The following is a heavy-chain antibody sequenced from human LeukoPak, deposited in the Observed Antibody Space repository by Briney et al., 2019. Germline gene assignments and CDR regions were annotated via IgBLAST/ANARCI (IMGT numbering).Heavy chain of an antibody. D-gene: IGHD4-11*01. CDR1: GYTFTSYY. Sequence: ASVKVSCKASGYTFTSYYMHWVRQAPGQGLEWMGIINPSGGSTSYAQKFQGGVTMTRDMSTSTVYMELSSLRSEDTAVYYCAREGSSNSFDYWGQGTLVTASS. CDR2: INPSGGST. J-gene: IGHJ4*02. V-gene: IGHV1-46*01. CDR3: AREGSSNSFDY.